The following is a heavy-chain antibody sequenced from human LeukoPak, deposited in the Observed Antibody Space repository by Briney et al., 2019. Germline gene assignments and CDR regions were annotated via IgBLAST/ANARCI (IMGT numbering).Heavy chain of an antibody. CDR2: IYYSGST. V-gene: IGHV4-39*07. CDR3: ARHIPLSMVDL. Sequence: SESLSLTCTVSGGSISSSSYYWGWIRQPPGRGREWIVSIYYSGSTYYNPSLESRLTISLDPSKTQFSLKLSSVTAADTGVYYCARHIPLSMVDLWRQGPLLTVPS. J-gene: IGHJ5*02. D-gene: IGHD2/OR15-2a*01. CDR1: GGSISSSSYY.